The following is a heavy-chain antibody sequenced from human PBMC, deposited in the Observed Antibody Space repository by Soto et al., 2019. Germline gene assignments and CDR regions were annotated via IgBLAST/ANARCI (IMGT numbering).Heavy chain of an antibody. Sequence: GGSLSLSCAASGFTFSSYAMSWVRQAPGKGLEWVSAISGSGGSTYYADSVKGRFTISRDNSKNTLYLQMNSLRAEDTAVYYCAKLRTGSGYCSGGSCYFHRWYFQHWGQGTLVTVSS. CDR3: AKLRTGSGYCSGGSCYFHRWYFQH. D-gene: IGHD2-15*01. J-gene: IGHJ1*01. V-gene: IGHV3-23*01. CDR1: GFTFSSYA. CDR2: ISGSGGST.